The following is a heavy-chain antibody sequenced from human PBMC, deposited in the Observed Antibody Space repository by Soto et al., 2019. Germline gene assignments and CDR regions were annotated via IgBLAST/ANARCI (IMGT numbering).Heavy chain of an antibody. D-gene: IGHD3-22*01. CDR2: IYDSGST. CDR1: GASLSGGRSF. Sequence: QVHLQESGPGLVKPSETLSLTCTVSGASLSGGRSFWTWIRQPPGKGLEWIGYIYDSGSTSYNASLMRRLFLSGHSSKNQFSLTLTSGTAADTAVYYCARRASDRRGYPIDSLGQGTLVTVSS. J-gene: IGHJ4*02. CDR3: ARRASDRRGYPIDS. V-gene: IGHV4-31*03.